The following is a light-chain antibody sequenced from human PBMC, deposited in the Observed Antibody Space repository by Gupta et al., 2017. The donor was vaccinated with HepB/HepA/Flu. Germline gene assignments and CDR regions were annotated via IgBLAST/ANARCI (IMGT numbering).Light chain of an antibody. J-gene: IGKJ2*01. Sequence: DIQMNQSPSPLSASVGDRVTITCRASQGISSSLSWYQQKPGTAPKLLIYRAFSLQSGVPSRFSGSGSGTDFTLTITSLQPEDSATYFCQQTYGTPYTFGQGSQLEIK. CDR1: QGISSS. CDR3: QQTYGTPYT. V-gene: IGKV1-39*01. CDR2: RAF.